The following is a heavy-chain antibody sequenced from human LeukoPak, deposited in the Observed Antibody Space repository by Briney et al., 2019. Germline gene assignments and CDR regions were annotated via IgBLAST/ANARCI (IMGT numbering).Heavy chain of an antibody. CDR1: GYTFTSYG. CDR3: ARDIGIVATTHPIDY. Sequence: ASVKVSCKASGYTFTSYGFSWVRQAPGQGLEWMGWISGYNGNTNYAQNLQGRVTMTTDTFTNTAYMELRSLRSGDTAVYYCARDIGIVATTHPIDYWGQGTLVTVSS. J-gene: IGHJ4*02. D-gene: IGHD5-12*01. CDR2: ISGYNGNT. V-gene: IGHV1-18*01.